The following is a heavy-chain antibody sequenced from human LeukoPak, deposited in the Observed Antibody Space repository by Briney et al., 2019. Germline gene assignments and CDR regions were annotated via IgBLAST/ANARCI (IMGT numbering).Heavy chain of an antibody. CDR2: ISSSSSTI. CDR1: GFTFSSYS. D-gene: IGHD3-22*01. V-gene: IGHV3-48*04. J-gene: IGHJ4*02. CDR3: ARGDYYDSSMFDY. Sequence: GGSLRLSCAASGFTFSSYSMNWVRQAPGKGLEWVSYISSSSSTIYYADSVKGRFTIPRDNAKNSLYLQMNSLRAEDTAVYYCARGDYYDSSMFDYWGQGTLVTVSS.